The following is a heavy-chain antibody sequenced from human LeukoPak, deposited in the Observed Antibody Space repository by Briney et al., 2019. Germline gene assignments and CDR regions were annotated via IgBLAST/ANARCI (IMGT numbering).Heavy chain of an antibody. CDR2: INHSGST. J-gene: IGHJ4*02. D-gene: IGHD3-9*01. CDR3: ARSTSGYFDWLLSY. V-gene: IGHV4-34*01. CDR1: GGSLSGYY. Sequence: PSETLSLTCAVYGGSLSGYYWSWIRQPPGKGLEWIGEINHSGSTNYNPSLRSRVTISVDASKNQFSLKLSSVTAADTAVYYCARSTSGYFDWLLSYWGQGTLVTVSS.